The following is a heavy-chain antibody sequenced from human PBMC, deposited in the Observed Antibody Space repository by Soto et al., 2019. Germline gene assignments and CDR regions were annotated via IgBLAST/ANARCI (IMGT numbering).Heavy chain of an antibody. D-gene: IGHD3-9*01. CDR1: GFTFSSYA. J-gene: IGHJ4*02. V-gene: IGHV3-30-3*01. CDR3: AKAILSYDILTGYFDY. CDR2: ISYDGSNK. Sequence: GGSLRLSCSASGFTFSSYAMHWVRQAPGKGLEWVAVISYDGSNKYYADSVKGRFTISRDNSKNTLYLQMNSLRAEDTAVYYCAKAILSYDILTGYFDYWGQGTLVTVSS.